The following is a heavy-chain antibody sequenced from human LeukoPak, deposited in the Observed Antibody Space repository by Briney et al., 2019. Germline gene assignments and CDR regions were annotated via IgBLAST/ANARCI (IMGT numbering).Heavy chain of an antibody. V-gene: IGHV1-69*05. Sequence: SVKLSCTSSGGTFSSYGSSWVRQAPGQGLEWLGRIIPIFGTANYAQKFQGRVTITTDESTTTAYMELSGLRSEDTAVYYCARDRGFYDSSGYPFDYWGQGTLVTVSS. CDR2: IIPIFGTA. CDR3: ARDRGFYDSSGYPFDY. CDR1: GGTFSSYG. J-gene: IGHJ4*02. D-gene: IGHD3-22*01.